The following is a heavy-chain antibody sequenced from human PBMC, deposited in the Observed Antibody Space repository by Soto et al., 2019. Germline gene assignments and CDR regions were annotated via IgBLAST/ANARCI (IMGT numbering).Heavy chain of an antibody. D-gene: IGHD4-4*01. CDR2: ISGSGGST. CDR3: AKGARASNNRYYYYYGMDV. V-gene: IGHV3-23*01. CDR1: GFTFSSYA. J-gene: IGHJ6*02. Sequence: GGSLRLSCAASGFTFSSYAMSWVRQAPGKGLEWVSAISGSGGSTYYADSVKGRFTISRDNSKNTLYLQMNSLRAEDTAVYYCAKGARASNNRYYYYYGMDVWGQGTTVTVSS.